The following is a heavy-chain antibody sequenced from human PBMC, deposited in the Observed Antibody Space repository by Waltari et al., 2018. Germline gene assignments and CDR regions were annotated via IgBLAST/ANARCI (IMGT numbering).Heavy chain of an antibody. J-gene: IGHJ4*02. Sequence: QVLLVESGGGVVQPGRSLRLSCAASGFTFSSYAMHWVRQAPGKGLEWVAVISYDGSNKYYADSVKGRFTISRDNSKNTLYLQMNSLRAEDTAVYYCARDRTVKAVAGIWGQGTLVTVSS. CDR1: GFTFSSYA. CDR3: ARDRTVKAVAGI. V-gene: IGHV3-30-3*01. D-gene: IGHD6-19*01. CDR2: ISYDGSNK.